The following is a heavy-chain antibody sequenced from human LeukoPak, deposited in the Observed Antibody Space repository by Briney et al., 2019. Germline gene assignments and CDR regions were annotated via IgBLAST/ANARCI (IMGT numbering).Heavy chain of an antibody. CDR3: AKDLRQPRIPPGGAFDI. CDR2: ISGSGGST. D-gene: IGHD2-21*01. J-gene: IGHJ3*02. CDR1: GFTFSSYA. Sequence: PGGSLRLSCAASGFTFSSYAMSWVRQAPGKGLEWVSAISGSGGSTYYADSVKGRFTISRDNSKNTLYLQMNSLRAEDTAVYYCAKDLRQPRIPPGGAFDIWGQGTMVTVSS. V-gene: IGHV3-23*01.